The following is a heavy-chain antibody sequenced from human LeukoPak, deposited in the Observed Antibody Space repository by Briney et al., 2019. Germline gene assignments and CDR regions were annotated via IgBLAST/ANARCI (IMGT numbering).Heavy chain of an antibody. D-gene: IGHD4-23*01. J-gene: IGHJ3*02. V-gene: IGHV1-69*05. CDR1: GGTFSSYA. Sequence: ASVKVSCKASGGTFSSYAISWVRQAPGQGLEWMGGIIPIFGTANYAQKLQGRVTMTTDTSTSTAYMELRSLRSDDTAVYYCARETPGVRWSDTWGQGTMVTASS. CDR2: IIPIFGTA. CDR3: ARETPGVRWSDT.